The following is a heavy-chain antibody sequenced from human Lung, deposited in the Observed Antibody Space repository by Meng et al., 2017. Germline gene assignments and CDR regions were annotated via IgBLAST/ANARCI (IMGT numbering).Heavy chain of an antibody. D-gene: IGHD3-3*01. CDR1: GFNFGDYI. V-gene: IGHV3-74*01. J-gene: IGHJ4*02. Sequence: EGPLVESGGGLVQPGVSLRLSCGASGFNFGDYIMHWVRQSPGKGREWFSRIVSDGGITTYADSVKGRFTVSRDNAKNTLYLQMNSLGADDTAVYYCARDLAWVLFDYWGQGALVTVSS. CDR2: IVSDGGIT. CDR3: ARDLAWVLFDY.